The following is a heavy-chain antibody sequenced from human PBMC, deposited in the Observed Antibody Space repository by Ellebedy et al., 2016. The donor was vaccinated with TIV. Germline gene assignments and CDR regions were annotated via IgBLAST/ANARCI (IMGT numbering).Heavy chain of an antibody. CDR2: NNAGNGNT. Sequence: ASVKVSCKASGHNVTSCAMHWVRQAPGQRLEWMGWNNAGNGNTKYSEKFQDRVTLSRDTSASTASMQLNSLRSDDTAMYYCATQQTVAGSPNEYWGQGTLVSVSS. D-gene: IGHD6-19*01. CDR1: GHNVTSCA. CDR3: ATQQTVAGSPNEY. J-gene: IGHJ4*01. V-gene: IGHV1-3*01.